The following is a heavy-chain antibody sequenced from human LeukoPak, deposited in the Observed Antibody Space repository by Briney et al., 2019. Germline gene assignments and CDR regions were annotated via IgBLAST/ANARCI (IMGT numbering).Heavy chain of an antibody. Sequence: GGSLRLSCAASGFTFDDYGMHWVRQAPGKGLEWVSGISWNSGSIGYADSVKGRFTISRDNAKNSLYLQMNSPRAEDTALYYCAKGRGENYYFDYWGQGTLVTVSS. CDR2: ISWNSGSI. D-gene: IGHD3-16*01. CDR3: AKGRGENYYFDY. V-gene: IGHV3-9*01. CDR1: GFTFDDYG. J-gene: IGHJ4*02.